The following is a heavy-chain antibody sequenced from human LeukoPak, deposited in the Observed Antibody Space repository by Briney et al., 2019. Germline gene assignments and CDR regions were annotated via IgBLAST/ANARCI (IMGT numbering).Heavy chain of an antibody. Sequence: SETLSLTCTVSGVSINTYFWSWIRQPPGKGLEWIGYVYYNGITNYNPSLKGRVSISLDTSKNQFSLRLNSVTAAETAVYYCASQLGGTTFHWGQGALGTVSP. CDR2: VYYNGIT. CDR1: GVSINTYF. CDR3: ASQLGGTTFH. J-gene: IGHJ4*02. D-gene: IGHD1/OR15-1a*01. V-gene: IGHV4-59*01.